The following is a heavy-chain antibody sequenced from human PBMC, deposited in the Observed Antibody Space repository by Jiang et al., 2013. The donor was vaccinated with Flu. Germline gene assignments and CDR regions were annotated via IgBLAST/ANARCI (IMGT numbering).Heavy chain of an antibody. D-gene: IGHD1-14*01. CDR3: VRHEDNRNHLN. Sequence: LLKPSETLSLTCDISGGSIRGYYWSWIRQPPGKGLESIGYIHYSGSTKYSPSLESRVTMSVDTSRNQLSLRILSVTAADTAVYYCVRHEDNRNHLNWGQGKLVIVSS. CDR1: GGSIRGYY. J-gene: IGHJ4*02. V-gene: IGHV4-59*08. CDR2: IHYSGST.